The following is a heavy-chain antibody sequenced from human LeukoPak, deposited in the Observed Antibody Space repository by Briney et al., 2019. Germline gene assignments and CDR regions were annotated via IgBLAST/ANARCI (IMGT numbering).Heavy chain of an antibody. J-gene: IGHJ5*02. Sequence: SETLSLTCTVSGGSISSYYWSWIRQPPGKGLEWIGYIYYSGSTNYNPSLKSRVTISVHTSKNQLSLNLRSVTAADTALYFCARGALGGSYHGNWFDPWGQGTLVTVSS. CDR2: IYYSGST. CDR1: GGSISSYY. D-gene: IGHD1-26*01. CDR3: ARGALGGSYHGNWFDP. V-gene: IGHV4-59*01.